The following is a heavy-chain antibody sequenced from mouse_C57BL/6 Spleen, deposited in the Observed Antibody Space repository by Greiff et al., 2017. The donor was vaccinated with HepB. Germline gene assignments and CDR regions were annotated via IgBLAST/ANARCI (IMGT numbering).Heavy chain of an antibody. Sequence: VQLQQSGAELAKPGASVKLSCKASGYTFTSYWMHWVNKRPGQGLEWIGYINPSSGYTKYNQKFKDKATLTADKSSSTAYMQLSSLTYEDSAVYYCARDITTAVVFDYWGQGTTLTVSS. CDR2: INPSSGYT. D-gene: IGHD1-1*01. CDR1: GYTFTSYW. J-gene: IGHJ2*01. CDR3: ARDITTAVVFDY. V-gene: IGHV1-7*01.